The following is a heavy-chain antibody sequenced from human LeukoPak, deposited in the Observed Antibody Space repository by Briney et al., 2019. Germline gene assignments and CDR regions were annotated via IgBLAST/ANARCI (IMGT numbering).Heavy chain of an antibody. CDR1: SFIFSNYW. CDR2: ISSSSSYT. J-gene: IGHJ4*02. Sequence: GGSLRLSCAASSFIFSNYWMSWIRQAPGKGLEWVSYISSSSSYTNYADSVKGRFTISRDNAKNSLYLQMNSLRAEDSAVYYCARDSVGSGSYFYWGQGTLVTVSS. D-gene: IGHD1-26*01. V-gene: IGHV3-11*05. CDR3: ARDSVGSGSYFY.